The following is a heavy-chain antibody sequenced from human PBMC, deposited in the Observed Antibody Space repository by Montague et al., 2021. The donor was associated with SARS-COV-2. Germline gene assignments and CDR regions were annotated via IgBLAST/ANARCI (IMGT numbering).Heavy chain of an antibody. J-gene: IGHJ2*01. CDR2: INHSGST. CDR3: ARGAPTITMLVVVFTGAGLYFDL. D-gene: IGHD3-22*01. Sequence: SETLSLTCAVHGGSFSGYYWSWIRQPPGKGLEWIGEINHSGSTNYNPSLKSRVSISVDTSKNQFSLKLSSVTAADTAVYYCARGAPTITMLVVVFTGAGLYFDLWGRGTLVTVSS. CDR1: GGSFSGYY. V-gene: IGHV4-34*01.